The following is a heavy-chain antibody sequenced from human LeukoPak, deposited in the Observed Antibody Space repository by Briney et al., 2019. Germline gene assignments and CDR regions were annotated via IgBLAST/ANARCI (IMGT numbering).Heavy chain of an antibody. V-gene: IGHV1-8*01. Sequence: ASVKVSCTASGYTFSTYDINWVRQVTGQGLEWMGWMNPTSGNTGYAQKIQGRVTMTRNTSINTAYMELSSLRSEDTAVYYCARGPSRDYGSGSSWFDPWGQGTLVTVSS. J-gene: IGHJ5*02. CDR2: MNPTSGNT. CDR3: ARGPSRDYGSGSSWFDP. D-gene: IGHD3-10*01. CDR1: GYTFSTYD.